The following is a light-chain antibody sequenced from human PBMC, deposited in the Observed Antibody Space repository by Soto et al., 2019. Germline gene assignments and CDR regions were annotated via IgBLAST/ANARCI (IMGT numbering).Light chain of an antibody. CDR2: EVS. Sequence: QSVLTQPASVSGSPGQSITISCTGTSSDIGDYDYVSWYQQHPGKAPKLIIYEVSNRPSGVSNRFSGSKSGNTASLTISGLQAEDESDYYCNSYTSRSTVIFGGGTKLTVL. CDR1: SSDIGDYDY. J-gene: IGLJ2*01. V-gene: IGLV2-14*01. CDR3: NSYTSRSTVI.